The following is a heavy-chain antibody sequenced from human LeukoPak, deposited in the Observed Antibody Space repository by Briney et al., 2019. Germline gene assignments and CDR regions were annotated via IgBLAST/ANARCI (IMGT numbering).Heavy chain of an antibody. CDR3: ARTVTTSPFDP. CDR1: GGSFSGYY. CDR2: INHSGGT. D-gene: IGHD4-17*01. J-gene: IGHJ5*02. V-gene: IGHV4-34*01. Sequence: SETLSLTCAVYGGSFSGYYWSWIRQPPGKGLEWIGEINHSGGTNYNPSLKSRVTISVDTSKNQFSLKLSSVTAADTAVYYCARTVTTSPFDPWGQGTLVTVSS.